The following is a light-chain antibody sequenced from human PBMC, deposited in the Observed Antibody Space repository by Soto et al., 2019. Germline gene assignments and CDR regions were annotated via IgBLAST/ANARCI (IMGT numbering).Light chain of an antibody. CDR3: QQCITWPPLT. CDR2: GAS. V-gene: IGKV3-15*01. Sequence: EIVMTQSPATLSVSPGDRVTLSCRASQSVNTNLAWYQQKPGQAPRLLIYGASIRATGIPARFSGSGAGTEFSLTISSLQSEDSAIYYFQQCITWPPLTFGGGTKVEIK. J-gene: IGKJ4*01. CDR1: QSVNTN.